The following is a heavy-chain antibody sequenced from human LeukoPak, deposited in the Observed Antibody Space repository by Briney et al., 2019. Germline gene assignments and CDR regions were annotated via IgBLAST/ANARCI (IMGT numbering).Heavy chain of an antibody. CDR3: ARSHAIAAAGTPWFDP. CDR1: GYTFTSYA. CDR2: INPNSGGT. Sequence: ASVKVSCKASGYTFTSYAMHWVRQAPGQRLEWMGWINPNSGGTNYAQKFQGRVTMTRDTSISTAYMELSRLRTEDTAVYYCARSHAIAAAGTPWFDPWGQGTLVTVSS. V-gene: IGHV1-2*02. J-gene: IGHJ5*02. D-gene: IGHD6-13*01.